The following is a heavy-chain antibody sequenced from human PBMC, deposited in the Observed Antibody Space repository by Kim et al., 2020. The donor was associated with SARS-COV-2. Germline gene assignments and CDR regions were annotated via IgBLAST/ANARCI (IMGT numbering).Heavy chain of an antibody. CDR2: IKSKTDGGTT. D-gene: IGHD5-12*01. CDR3: TSVAYYYYGMDV. Sequence: GGSLRLSCAASGFTFSNAWMSWVRQAPGKGLEWVGRIKSKTDGGTTDYAAPVKGRFTISRDDSKNTLYLQMNSLKTEDTAVYYCTSVAYYYYGMDVWGQGTTVTVSS. J-gene: IGHJ6*02. CDR1: GFTFSNAW. V-gene: IGHV3-15*01.